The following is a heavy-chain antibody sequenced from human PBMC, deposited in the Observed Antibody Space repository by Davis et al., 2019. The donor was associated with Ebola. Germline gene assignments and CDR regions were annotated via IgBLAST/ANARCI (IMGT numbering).Heavy chain of an antibody. D-gene: IGHD6-19*01. CDR3: AKCKDGSGPYYGMDV. V-gene: IGHV3-23*01. J-gene: IGHJ6*02. CDR2: ISGSGGST. Sequence: PGGSLRLSCAASGFTFSSYAMSWVRQAPGKGLEWVSAISGSGGSTYYADSVKGRFTISRDDSKNTLYLQMNSLRAEDTAVYYCAKCKDGSGPYYGMDVWGQGTTVTVSS. CDR1: GFTFSSYA.